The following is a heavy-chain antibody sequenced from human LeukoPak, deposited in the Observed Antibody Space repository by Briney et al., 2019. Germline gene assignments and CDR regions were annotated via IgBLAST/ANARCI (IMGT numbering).Heavy chain of an antibody. J-gene: IGHJ5*02. CDR1: GGSISSSNYY. V-gene: IGHV4-39*07. CDR2: IYYSGTT. D-gene: IGHD2-2*01. CDR3: ASCTAMIREGFDP. Sequence: SETMSLTCTVSGGSISSSNYYWNWLRQPPGKGLEWIGSIYYSGTTYYNPSLKSRVTISVDTSKNQFSLKLTSVIAADTAVYYCASCTAMIREGFDPWGQGTLVTVSS.